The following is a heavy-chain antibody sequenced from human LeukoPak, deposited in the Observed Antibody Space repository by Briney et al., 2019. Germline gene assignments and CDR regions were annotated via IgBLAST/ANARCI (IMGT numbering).Heavy chain of an antibody. V-gene: IGHV3-7*01. CDR3: AREGGLENKYYYYYMDV. D-gene: IGHD2/OR15-2a*01. J-gene: IGHJ6*03. CDR2: IKQDGSEK. Sequence: KSGGSLRLSCAASGFTFSSYWMSWVRQAPGKGLEWVANIKQDGSEKYYVDSVKGRFTISRDNAKNSLYLQMNSLRAEDTAVYYCAREGGLENKYYYYYMDVWGKGTTVTVSS. CDR1: GFTFSSYW.